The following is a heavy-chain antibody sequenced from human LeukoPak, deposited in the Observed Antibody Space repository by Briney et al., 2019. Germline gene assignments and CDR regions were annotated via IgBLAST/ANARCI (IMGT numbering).Heavy chain of an antibody. CDR3: ARDYRAYCGGDCSDY. CDR1: GFTFSSYA. Sequence: GGSLRLSCAASGFTFSSYAMHWVRQAPGKGLEWVAVISYDGSNKYYADSVKGRFTISKDNSKNTLYLQMNSLRAEDTAVYYCARDYRAYCGGDCSDYWGQGTLVTVSS. D-gene: IGHD2-21*01. J-gene: IGHJ4*02. V-gene: IGHV3-30-3*01. CDR2: ISYDGSNK.